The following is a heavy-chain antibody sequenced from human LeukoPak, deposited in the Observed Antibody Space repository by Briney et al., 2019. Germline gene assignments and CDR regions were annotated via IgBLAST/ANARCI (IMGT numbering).Heavy chain of an antibody. D-gene: IGHD6-13*01. CDR3: ARAPGYSSSWYDSPNWFDP. CDR1: GYTFTSYA. J-gene: IGHJ5*02. CDR2: INAGNGNT. Sequence: ASVKVSCKASGYTFTSYAMHWVRQAPGQRLEWMGWINAGNGNTKYSQKFQGRVTITRDTSASTAYMELSSLRSEDTAVYYCARAPGYSSSWYDSPNWFDPWGQGTLVTVSS. V-gene: IGHV1-3*01.